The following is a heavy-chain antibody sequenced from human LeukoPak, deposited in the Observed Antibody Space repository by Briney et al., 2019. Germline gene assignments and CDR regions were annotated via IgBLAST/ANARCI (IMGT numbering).Heavy chain of an antibody. CDR3: ARDSGSGYYEA. J-gene: IGHJ5*02. CDR2: IYYSGST. D-gene: IGHD3-10*01. CDR1: GDSISTSNYS. V-gene: IGHV4-39*07. Sequence: PSETLSLTCTVSGDSISTSNYSWGWIRQPPGKGLEWIGSIYYSGSTNYNPSLKSRLTMSVDTSKNQLSLKMRSVTAADTAVYYCARDSGSGYYEAWGQGTLVTVSS.